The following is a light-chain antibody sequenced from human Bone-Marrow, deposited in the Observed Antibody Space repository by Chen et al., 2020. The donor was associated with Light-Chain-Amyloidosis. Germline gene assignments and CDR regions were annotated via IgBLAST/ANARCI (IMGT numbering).Light chain of an antibody. V-gene: IGLV3-21*02. CDR3: QVWDRSSDRPV. Sequence: YVLNQPSSVPVGPGQPATMACGGNNIGSTSVHWYQQTPGQAPLLVVYDDSDRPSGIPERLSGSNSGNTATLTISRVEAGDEADYYCQVWDRSSDRPVFGGGTKLTVL. J-gene: IGLJ3*02. CDR1: NIGSTS. CDR2: DDS.